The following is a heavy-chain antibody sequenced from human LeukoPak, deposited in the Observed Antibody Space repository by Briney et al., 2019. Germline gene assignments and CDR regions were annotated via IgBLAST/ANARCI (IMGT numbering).Heavy chain of an antibody. J-gene: IGHJ4*02. V-gene: IGHV5-51*01. CDR2: IYPGDSDA. Sequence: GLSLQSASQGSRYGFTSYWIAWARPMTGKGMEWMGIIYPGDSDARYSPSFQGQVTLSADKSIRTTYLQWNSLESSHTTLHYCARATLYSGEWEMINYMDYWGEGPLVTVSA. CDR3: ARATLYSGEWEMINYMDY. D-gene: IGHD1-26*01. CDR1: RYGFTSYW.